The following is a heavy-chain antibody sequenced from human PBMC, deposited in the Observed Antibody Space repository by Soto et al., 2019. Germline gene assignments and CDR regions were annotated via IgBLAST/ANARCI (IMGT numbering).Heavy chain of an antibody. CDR2: IIPIFGAA. J-gene: IGHJ3*02. Sequence: SVKVSCKASGGTFNDYAFSWVRQAPGQGLEWMGGIIPIFGAANYAQKFQGRVTITADESTSTAYMELSSLRSEDTAVYYCASSPAYGDYASDAFDIWGQGTMVTVSS. CDR3: ASSPAYGDYASDAFDI. CDR1: GGTFNDYA. V-gene: IGHV1-69*13. D-gene: IGHD4-17*01.